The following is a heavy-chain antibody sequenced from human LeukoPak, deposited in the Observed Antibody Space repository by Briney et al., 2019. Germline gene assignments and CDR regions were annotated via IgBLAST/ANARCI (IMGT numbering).Heavy chain of an antibody. J-gene: IGHJ5*02. CDR1: GFPFSSYA. Sequence: GGSLRLSCVASGFPFSSYAMHWVRQAPGKGLEWVTFISHDGSNKYSIDSVKGRFTISRDNSKNTLYLQMNSLRPEDTAVYYCARDREGIWHKFRWPGVFDLWGQGTLVTVSS. CDR3: ARDREGIWHKFRWPGVFDL. D-gene: IGHD1-26*01. CDR2: ISHDGSNK. V-gene: IGHV3-30-3*01.